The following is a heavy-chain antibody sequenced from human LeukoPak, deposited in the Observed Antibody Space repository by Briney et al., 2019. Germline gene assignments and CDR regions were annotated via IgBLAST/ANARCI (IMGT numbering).Heavy chain of an antibody. J-gene: IGHJ4*02. CDR2: INWNGGST. V-gene: IGHV3-20*04. CDR1: GFTFDDYG. CDR3: ARDLSHDLYYDSSGPIMDGLDY. Sequence: GGSLRLSCAASGFTFDDYGMSWVRQAPGKGLEWVSGINWNGGSTGYADSVKGRFTISRDNAKNSLYLQMNSLRAEDTAVYYCARDLSHDLYYDSSGPIMDGLDYWGQGTLVTVSS. D-gene: IGHD3-22*01.